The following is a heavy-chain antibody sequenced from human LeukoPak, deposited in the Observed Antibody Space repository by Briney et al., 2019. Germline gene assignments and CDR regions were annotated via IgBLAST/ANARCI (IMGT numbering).Heavy chain of an antibody. CDR1: GFTFSSYV. J-gene: IGHJ4*02. D-gene: IGHD1-26*01. Sequence: PGGSLRLSCAASGFTFSSYVMHWVRQAPGKGLEWVAVISYGGSNKYYADSVKGRFTISRDNSKNTLYLQMNSLRAEDTAVYYCAKDNVIVGGYYFDYWGQGTLVTVSS. CDR3: AKDNVIVGGYYFDY. CDR2: ISYGGSNK. V-gene: IGHV3-30*18.